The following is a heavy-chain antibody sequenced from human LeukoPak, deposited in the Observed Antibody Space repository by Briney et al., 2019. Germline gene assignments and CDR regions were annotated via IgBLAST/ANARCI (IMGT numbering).Heavy chain of an antibody. V-gene: IGHV3-48*03. CDR2: ISTSGSTI. D-gene: IGHD7-27*01. Sequence: GGSLRLSCAASGFTFSNYEMDWVRQAPGKGLEWLSYISTSGSTIYYADSVKGRFTISRGNAKNSLYLQMNSLRAEDTAVYYCARDRTGDRSAFDIWGQGTMVTVSS. CDR1: GFTFSNYE. CDR3: ARDRTGDRSAFDI. J-gene: IGHJ3*02.